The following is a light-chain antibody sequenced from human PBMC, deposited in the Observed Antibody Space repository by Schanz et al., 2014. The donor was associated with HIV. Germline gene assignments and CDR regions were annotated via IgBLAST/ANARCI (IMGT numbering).Light chain of an antibody. V-gene: IGLV2-14*03. CDR1: SSDVGGYNY. CDR2: DVS. J-gene: IGLJ1*01. Sequence: QSALTQPASVSGSPGQSVTISCSGTSSDVGGYNYVSWYQQHPGKAPKLMIYDVSNRASGVSNHFSGSKSGNTASLTISGLQAEDEADYYCSSYTSSHTLVFGTGTKVTVL. CDR3: SSYTSSHTLV.